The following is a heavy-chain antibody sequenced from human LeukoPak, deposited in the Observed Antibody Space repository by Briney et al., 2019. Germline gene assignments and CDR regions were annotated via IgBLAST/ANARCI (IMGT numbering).Heavy chain of an antibody. V-gene: IGHV4-34*01. J-gene: IGHJ4*02. Sequence: PSETLSLTCAVYGGSFSGYYWSWIRQPPGKGLEWIGEINHSGSTNYNPSLKSRVTISVDTSKNQFSLKLSSVTAADTAVYYCARGWSVVVPAAISDYWGQGTLVTVSS. CDR2: INHSGST. CDR1: GGSFSGYY. D-gene: IGHD2-2*01. CDR3: ARGWSVVVPAAISDY.